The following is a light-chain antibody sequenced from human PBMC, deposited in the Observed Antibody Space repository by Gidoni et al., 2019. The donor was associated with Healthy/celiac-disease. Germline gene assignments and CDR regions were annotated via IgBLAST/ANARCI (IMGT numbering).Light chain of an antibody. CDR2: DAS. CDR1: QSVSSY. V-gene: IGKV3-11*01. CDR3: QQRSNWPIT. J-gene: IGKJ5*01. Sequence: EIVLTQSPATLSLSPGERATLSCRASQSVSSYLAWYQQKPGQAPRLLIYDASNRATGIPARFSGSGSGTDFTLTISSLEPEDFVVYYCQQRSNWPITFXQXTRLEIK.